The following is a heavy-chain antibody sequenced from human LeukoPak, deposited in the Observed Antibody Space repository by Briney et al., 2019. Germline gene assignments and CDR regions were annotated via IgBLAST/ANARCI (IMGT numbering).Heavy chain of an antibody. D-gene: IGHD4-17*01. V-gene: IGHV3-30*18. J-gene: IGHJ5*02. Sequence: GGSLRLSCVASGFTFSLYGMHWVPQAPGKGLEWVAVISYDGSKKYYADSVKGRFTISRDNSRNTLYLQMNSLRTEDTAVYFCAKVDYGDYDGLDPWGQGTLVTVSS. CDR2: ISYDGSKK. CDR3: AKVDYGDYDGLDP. CDR1: GFTFSLYG.